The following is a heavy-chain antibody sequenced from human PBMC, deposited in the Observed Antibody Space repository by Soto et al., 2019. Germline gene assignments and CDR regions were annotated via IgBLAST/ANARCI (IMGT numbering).Heavy chain of an antibody. V-gene: IGHV3-74*01. Sequence: QLVESGGGLVRAGGSLRLSCAASGFTLNNYWMHWVRQAPGMGLVWVSRINGDATSTSYADSVKGRFTISRDNARNTLYLQMNSLRAEDTALYYCARGDIAAETFFYYYGMDLWGQGTTVTVS. CDR2: INGDATST. CDR1: GFTLNNYW. CDR3: ARGDIAAETFFYYYGMDL. D-gene: IGHD6-13*01. J-gene: IGHJ6*02.